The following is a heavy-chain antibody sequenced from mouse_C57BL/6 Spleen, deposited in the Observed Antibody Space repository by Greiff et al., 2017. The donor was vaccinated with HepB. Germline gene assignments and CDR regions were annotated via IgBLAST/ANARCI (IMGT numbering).Heavy chain of an antibody. V-gene: IGHV6-3*01. J-gene: IGHJ1*03. CDR3: TGLWPWYFDV. D-gene: IGHD1-1*02. CDR1: GFTFSNYW. Sequence: EVKLQESGGGLVQPGGSMKLSCVASGFTFSNYWMNWVRQSPEKGLEWVAQIRLKSDNYATHYAESVNGRFTISRDDSKSSVYLQMNNLRAEDTRIYYCTGLWPWYFDVWGTGTTVTVSS. CDR2: IRLKSDNYAT.